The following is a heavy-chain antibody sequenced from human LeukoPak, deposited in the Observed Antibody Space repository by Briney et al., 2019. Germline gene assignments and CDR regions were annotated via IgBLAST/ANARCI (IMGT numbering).Heavy chain of an antibody. CDR3: ARGPYGGNNWFDP. Sequence: SETLSLTCTVSGGSISSYYWSWIRQPPGKGLEWIGYTYYSGSTNYNPSLKSRVTISVDTSKNQFFLKLSSVTAADTAVYYCARGPYGGNNWFDPWGQGTLVTVSS. J-gene: IGHJ5*02. V-gene: IGHV4-59*01. CDR1: GGSISSYY. CDR2: TYYSGST. D-gene: IGHD3-16*01.